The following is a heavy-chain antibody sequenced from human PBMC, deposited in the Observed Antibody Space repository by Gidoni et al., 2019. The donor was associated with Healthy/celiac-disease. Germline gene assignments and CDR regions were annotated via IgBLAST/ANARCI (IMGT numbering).Heavy chain of an antibody. CDR1: RFTFSNAW. D-gene: IGHD5-12*01. Sequence: EVQLVESGGGLLNPGGSLRLSCAASRFTFSNAWMSWGRQGPGKGMEWVGRIKSKTDGGKTDYAAPVKGRFTISRDDSKNTLYLQMNSLKTEDTAVYYWTTGGYGYYYWGQGTLVTVSS. V-gene: IGHV3-15*01. CDR2: IKSKTDGGKT. CDR3: TTGGYGYYY. J-gene: IGHJ4*02.